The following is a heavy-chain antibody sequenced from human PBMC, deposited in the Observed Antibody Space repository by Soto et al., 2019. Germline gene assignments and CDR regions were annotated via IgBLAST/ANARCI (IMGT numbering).Heavy chain of an antibody. D-gene: IGHD3-10*01. Sequence: EVQLVESGGGLVQPGGSLRLSGAASGFTFSNYWMHWVRQAPGKGLVWVARISGDGRTTTYVDSVKGRFTLFRDNAKSTLYLHMNSLTAEDTAVYYCGRDYNGLGAWGQGTLVTVSS. CDR3: GRDYNGLGA. J-gene: IGHJ5*02. CDR1: GFTFSNYW. V-gene: IGHV3-74*01. CDR2: ISGDGRTT.